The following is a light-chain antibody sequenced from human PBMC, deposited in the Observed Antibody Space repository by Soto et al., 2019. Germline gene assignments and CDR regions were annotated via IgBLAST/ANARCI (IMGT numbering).Light chain of an antibody. V-gene: IGLV1-44*01. Sequence: QSVLTQPPSASGTPGQRVTISCSGSSSNIESNTVTWYQQLPGTAPKLVIYSNYDRPSGVPDRFSGSTSGTSASLVIRGLQSEDEADYYCAAWDHILNGYVFGGGTKVTVL. CDR1: SSNIESNT. J-gene: IGLJ1*01. CDR2: SNY. CDR3: AAWDHILNGYV.